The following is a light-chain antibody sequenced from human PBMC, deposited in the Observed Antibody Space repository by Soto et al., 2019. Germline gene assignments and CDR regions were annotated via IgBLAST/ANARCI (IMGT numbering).Light chain of an antibody. CDR3: CSYAGSYTWV. J-gene: IGLJ2*01. CDR2: DVS. V-gene: IGLV2-11*01. CDR1: SSDVGGYNY. Sequence: SALTQPRSVSGSPGQSVTISCTGTSSDVGGYNYVSWYQQHPGKVPKLMIYDVSKRPSGIPDRFSGSKSGNTASLTISGLQAEDEADYYCCSYAGSYTWVFGGGTKLTVL.